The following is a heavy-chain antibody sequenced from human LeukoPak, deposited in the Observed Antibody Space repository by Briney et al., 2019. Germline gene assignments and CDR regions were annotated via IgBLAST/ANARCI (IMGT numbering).Heavy chain of an antibody. V-gene: IGHV3-33*01. J-gene: IGHJ6*02. Sequence: GGSLRLSCAASGFTFSSYGMHWVRQAPGKGLEWVAVIWFDGSNKYYADSVKGRFTISRDNSKNTLYLQMNSLRAEDTAVYYCARDVTTVVTSPYYYYYGMDVWGQGTTVTVSS. CDR3: ARDVTTVVTSPYYYYYGMDV. CDR2: IWFDGSNK. CDR1: GFTFSSYG. D-gene: IGHD4-23*01.